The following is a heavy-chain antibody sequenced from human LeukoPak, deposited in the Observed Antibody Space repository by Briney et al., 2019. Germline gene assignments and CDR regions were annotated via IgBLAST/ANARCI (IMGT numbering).Heavy chain of an antibody. CDR2: INSDGSST. J-gene: IGHJ4*02. CDR3: ARDSFGYYYDSSGYQKFDY. D-gene: IGHD3-22*01. CDR1: GFTFSSYW. Sequence: GGSLRLSCAASGFTFSSYWMHWVRQAPGKGLVWVSRINSDGSSTSYADSVKGRFTISRDNAKNTLYLQMNSLRAEDTAVYYCARDSFGYYYDSSGYQKFDYWGQGTLVTVSS. V-gene: IGHV3-74*01.